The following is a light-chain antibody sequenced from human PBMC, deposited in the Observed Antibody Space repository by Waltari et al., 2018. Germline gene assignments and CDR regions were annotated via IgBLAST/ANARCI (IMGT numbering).Light chain of an antibody. Sequence: QSALTQPPSASGSPGQSVTIPCPGPSSDVGAYHPLSCYQHHPGRAPRLMIYEVTKRPSGVPDRFSGSKSGNTASLTVSGLQDEDEADYYCSSDAGFNTLVFGGGTKVTVL. CDR3: SSDAGFNTLV. V-gene: IGLV2-8*01. CDR2: EVT. J-gene: IGLJ3*02. CDR1: SSDVGAYHP.